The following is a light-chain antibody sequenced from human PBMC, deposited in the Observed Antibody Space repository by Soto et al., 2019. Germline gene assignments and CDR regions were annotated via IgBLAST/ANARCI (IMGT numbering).Light chain of an antibody. CDR1: QSISSY. CDR2: AAS. V-gene: IGKV1-39*01. J-gene: IGKJ4*01. Sequence: DIQITQSPYSLSASVGDRVTITCRASQSISSYLNWYQQKPGKAPKLLIYAASSLQSRVPSRFSGSGSATDFALTISSLQPKDFATFYCQRSYNTPQTFGGGTSVDNK. CDR3: QRSYNTPQT.